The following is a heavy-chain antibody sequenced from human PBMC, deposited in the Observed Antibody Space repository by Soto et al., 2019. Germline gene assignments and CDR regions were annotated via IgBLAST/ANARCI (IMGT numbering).Heavy chain of an antibody. CDR1: GYTFTSYG. J-gene: IGHJ4*02. V-gene: IGHV1-18*01. CDR2: ISAYNGNT. Sequence: GASVKVSCKASGYTFTSYGISWVRQAPGQGLQWMGWISAYNGNTNYAQKLQGRVSITTDTSTSTAYMELRSLRSDDTAVYYCARDGSSGYYYGYWGQGTLVTVSS. D-gene: IGHD3-22*01. CDR3: ARDGSSGYYYGY.